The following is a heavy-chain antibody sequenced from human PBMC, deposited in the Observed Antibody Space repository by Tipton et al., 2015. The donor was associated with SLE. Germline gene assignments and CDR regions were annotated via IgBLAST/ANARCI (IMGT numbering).Heavy chain of an antibody. CDR3: TRGPVGSGYYSSSDSFDF. V-gene: IGHV4-61*05. D-gene: IGHD3-22*01. Sequence: TLSLTCTVSGGSISSSSFYWGWIRQPPGKGLEWIGQMYHSGSTNYNPSLKSLVTISVDTSKNQFSLKLRSVSAADTAVYFCTRGPVGSGYYSSSDSFDFWGQLRMFTVSS. J-gene: IGHJ3*01. CDR2: MYHSGST. CDR1: GGSISSSSFY.